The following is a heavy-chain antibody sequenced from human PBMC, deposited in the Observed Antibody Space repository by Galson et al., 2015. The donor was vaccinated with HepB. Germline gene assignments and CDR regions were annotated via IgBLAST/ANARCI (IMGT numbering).Heavy chain of an antibody. CDR1: GYIFTNYA. CDR3: ARDWSAHHQISAIDF. Sequence: SVTVSCKASGYIFTNYAVNWVRQAPGQGLQWMGWINANTGNPTYAQGFTGRFVFTLDTSFNTAYLQIFSLKTADTAVYYCARDWSAHHQISAIDFWGQGSLVVVSS. J-gene: IGHJ4*02. D-gene: IGHD3-3*01. V-gene: IGHV7-4-1*01. CDR2: INANTGNP.